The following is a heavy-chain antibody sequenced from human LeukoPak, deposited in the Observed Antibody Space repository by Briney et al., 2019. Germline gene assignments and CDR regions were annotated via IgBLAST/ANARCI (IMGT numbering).Heavy chain of an antibody. V-gene: IGHV3-21*01. Sequence: GGSLRLSCAASGFTFSSYSMNWVRQAPGKGLEWVSSISSSSSYIYYADSVKGRFTISRDNAKNSLYLQMNSLRAEDTAVYYCARDWVAVAGTVYNDYWGQGTLVTVPS. CDR2: ISSSSSYI. D-gene: IGHD6-19*01. CDR1: GFTFSSYS. J-gene: IGHJ4*02. CDR3: ARDWVAVAGTVYNDY.